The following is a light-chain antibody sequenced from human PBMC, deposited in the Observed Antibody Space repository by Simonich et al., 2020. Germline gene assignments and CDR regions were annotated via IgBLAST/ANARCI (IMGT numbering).Light chain of an antibody. J-gene: IGKJ1*01. CDR1: QGISSY. V-gene: IGKV1-39*01. CDR2: AAS. CDR3: QQSYSTPPT. Sequence: IQLTQSPSFLSASVGDRVTITCRTIQGISSYLNWYQQKPGKAPKLLIYAASSLQSGVPSRFSVSGSGTDFTLTISSLQPEDFATYYCQQSYSTPPTFGQGTKVEIK.